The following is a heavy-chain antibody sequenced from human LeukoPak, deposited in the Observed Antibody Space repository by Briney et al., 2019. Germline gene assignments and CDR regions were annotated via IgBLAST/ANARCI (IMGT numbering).Heavy chain of an antibody. D-gene: IGHD2-2*01. J-gene: IGHJ1*01. V-gene: IGHV3-48*01. CDR2: ISSSSTTI. CDR1: GFTFSTYS. Sequence: GGSLRLSCAAPGFTFSTYSMNWVRQAPGKGLEWVSYISSSSTTIYYADSMKGRFTISRDNAKSSLYLQMNSLRAEDTAVYYCARVENCSSTICYWYFQHWGQGTLVTVSS. CDR3: ARVENCSSTICYWYFQH.